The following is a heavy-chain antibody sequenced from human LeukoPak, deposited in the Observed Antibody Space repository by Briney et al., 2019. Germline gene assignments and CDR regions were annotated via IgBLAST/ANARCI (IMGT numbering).Heavy chain of an antibody. Sequence: NPSETLSLTCTVSGGSISSYYWSWIRQPPGKGLEWIGYIYYSGSTNYNPSLKSRVTISVDTSKNQFSLKLSSVTAADTAVYYCARHVNWRQSYSIAVAGGADYWGQGTLVTVSS. V-gene: IGHV4-59*08. CDR2: IYYSGST. CDR1: GGSISSYY. CDR3: ARHVNWRQSYSIAVAGGADY. D-gene: IGHD6-19*01. J-gene: IGHJ4*02.